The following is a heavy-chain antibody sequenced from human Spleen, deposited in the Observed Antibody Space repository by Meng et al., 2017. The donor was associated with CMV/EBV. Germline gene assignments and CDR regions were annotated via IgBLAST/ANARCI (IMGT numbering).Heavy chain of an antibody. D-gene: IGHD6-13*01. J-gene: IGHJ4*02. CDR2: INHSGST. CDR1: GGSFSGYY. Sequence: SETLSLTCAVYGGSFSGYYWSWIRQPPGKGLAWIGEINHSGSTNYNPSLKSRVTISVDTSKNQFSLKLSSVTAADTAVYYCARGIAAAAMYDYWGQGTLVTVSS. CDR3: ARGIAAAAMYDY. V-gene: IGHV4-34*01.